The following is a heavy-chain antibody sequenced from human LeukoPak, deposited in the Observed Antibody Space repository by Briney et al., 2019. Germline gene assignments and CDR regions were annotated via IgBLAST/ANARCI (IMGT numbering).Heavy chain of an antibody. V-gene: IGHV1-46*01. Sequence: ASVTVSCKASGDSFTKYYIHWVRQAPGQGLEWMGIINPGDGTTTYTQKFQGRVTMTTDTSTSTVYMELSSLRSEDTAVYYCAPSVRSGGSYYFDYLGQGTLVTVSS. J-gene: IGHJ4*02. D-gene: IGHD2-15*01. CDR1: GDSFTKYY. CDR2: INPGDGTT. CDR3: APSVRSGGSYYFDY.